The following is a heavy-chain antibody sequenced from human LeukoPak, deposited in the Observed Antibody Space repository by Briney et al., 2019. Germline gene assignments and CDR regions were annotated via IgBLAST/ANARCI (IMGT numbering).Heavy chain of an antibody. J-gene: IGHJ6*02. CDR3: ARGGTVTKGSRNYYYTMDV. CDR2: INHSGSN. Sequence: PSETLSLTCAVYGGSFCGYYWRWIRQPPGKGLEWIGEINHSGSNNYHPSLKSRVTISVDTSKNQFCLKLSAVTAAETAVYYCARGGTVTKGSRNYYYTMDVWGQGTTVTVSS. D-gene: IGHD4-17*01. V-gene: IGHV4-34*01. CDR1: GGSFCGYY.